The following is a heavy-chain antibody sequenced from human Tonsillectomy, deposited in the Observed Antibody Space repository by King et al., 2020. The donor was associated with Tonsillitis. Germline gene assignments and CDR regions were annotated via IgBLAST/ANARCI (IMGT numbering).Heavy chain of an antibody. J-gene: IGHJ6*03. V-gene: IGHV3-21*01. CDR1: GFTFSSYS. D-gene: IGHD2-2*01. CDR2: ISISSSYI. Sequence: VQLVESGGGLVKPGGSLRLSCAASGFTFSSYSMNWVRQAPGKGLEWVSSISISSSYIYYADSVKGRFTISRDNAKNSLYLQMNSLRAEDTAVYYCARAGVVGRAPAAKTDYIGVGGKGTTVTV. CDR3: ARAGVVGRAPAAKTDYIGV.